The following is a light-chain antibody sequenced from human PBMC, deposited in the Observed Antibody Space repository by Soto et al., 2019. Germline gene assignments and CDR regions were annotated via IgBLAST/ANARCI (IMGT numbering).Light chain of an antibody. V-gene: IGKV1-5*03. J-gene: IGKJ2*01. Sequence: DIPMTQSPSTLSASVGDRVTITCRASQSISSWLAWYQQKSGKAPNLLIYKASTLESGVPSRFSGSESGTELTLTISSLQTDDFVTYDCQQYNDYPYTFGQGTELEIK. CDR3: QQYNDYPYT. CDR2: KAS. CDR1: QSISSW.